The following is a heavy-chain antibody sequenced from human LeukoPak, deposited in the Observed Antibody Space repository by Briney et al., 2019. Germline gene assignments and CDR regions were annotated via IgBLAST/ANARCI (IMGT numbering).Heavy chain of an antibody. Sequence: PGGSLRLSCAASGFTFSSYAMHWVRQAPGKGLEYVSAISSNGGSTYYANSVKGRFTISRDNSKNTLYLQMGSLRAEDMAVYYCARIAGRYDYYDSSAYYFDYWGQGTLVTVSS. J-gene: IGHJ4*02. CDR3: ARIAGRYDYYDSSAYYFDY. CDR1: GFTFSSYA. D-gene: IGHD3-22*01. CDR2: ISSNGGST. V-gene: IGHV3-64*01.